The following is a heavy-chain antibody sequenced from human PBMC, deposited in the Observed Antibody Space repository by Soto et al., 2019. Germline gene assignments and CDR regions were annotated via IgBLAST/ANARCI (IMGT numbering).Heavy chain of an antibody. D-gene: IGHD3-22*01. CDR3: ASGDSSGYYWRVFDY. Sequence: SSETLSLTCTVSGGSISSGGYYWSWIRQHPGKGLEWIGYIYYSGSTYYNPSLKSRVTISVDTSKNQFSLKLSSVTAADTAVYYCASGDSSGYYWRVFDYWGPGTLVTVSS. J-gene: IGHJ4*02. CDR1: GGSISSGGYY. V-gene: IGHV4-31*03. CDR2: IYYSGST.